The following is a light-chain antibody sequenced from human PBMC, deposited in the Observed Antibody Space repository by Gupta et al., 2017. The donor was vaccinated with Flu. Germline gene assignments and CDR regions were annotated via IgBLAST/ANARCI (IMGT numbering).Light chain of an antibody. J-gene: IGKJ1*01. CDR2: QVS. CDR3: MQGAHWPWA. CDR1: KGLVYSDGNTY. Sequence: DVLLTQSQLSLPVTLGQPASISCRSSKGLVYSDGNTYLHWFQQRPGQSPRHLIYQVSYRDSGVPDRFSGSGSGTDFTLKISRVEAEDVGIYFCMQGAHWPWAFGQGTTVEIK. V-gene: IGKV2-30*01.